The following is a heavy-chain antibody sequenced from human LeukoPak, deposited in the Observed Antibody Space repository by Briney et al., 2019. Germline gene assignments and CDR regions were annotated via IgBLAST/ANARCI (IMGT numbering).Heavy chain of an antibody. J-gene: IGHJ4*02. CDR1: GFTFTDYY. CDR3: ARDVRGRGSYSDY. V-gene: IGHV1-2*02. Sequence: ASVKVSCRPSGFTFTDYYIHWIRRAPGQGLEWMGYINSNSGFTFYERKFQGRVAMTRDTSISTAYMELSRLTYDDTAVYYCARDVRGRGSYSDYWAQGTLVTVSS. CDR2: INSNSGFT. D-gene: IGHD3-16*01.